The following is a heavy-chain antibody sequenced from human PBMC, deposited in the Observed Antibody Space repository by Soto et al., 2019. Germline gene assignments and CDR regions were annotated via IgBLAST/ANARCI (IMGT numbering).Heavy chain of an antibody. CDR1: GSTFSSYA. CDR2: IIPIFGTA. CDR3: VVVVAATRQYYYYGMDV. J-gene: IGHJ6*02. D-gene: IGHD2-15*01. V-gene: IGHV1-69*01. Sequence: PLKCSCKASGSTFSSYAISWVRQPPGQGLEWMGGIIPIFGTANYAQKFQGRVTITADESTSTAYMELSSLRSEDTAVYYCVVVVAATRQYYYYGMDVWGQGTTVTVCS.